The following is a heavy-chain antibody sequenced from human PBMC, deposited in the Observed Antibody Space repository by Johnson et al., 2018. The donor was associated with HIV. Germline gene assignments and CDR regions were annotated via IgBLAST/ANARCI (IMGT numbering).Heavy chain of an antibody. D-gene: IGHD6-19*01. Sequence: VQLVESVGGLVKPGGSLRLSCAASVFTFSNAWMSWVRQAPGKGLEWVANIKQDGSEKYYADSVKGRFTISRDNSKNTLYLQMNSLRAEDTAVYYCAKDLSSGWYHAFDIWGQGTMVTVSS. CDR3: AKDLSSGWYHAFDI. CDR2: IKQDGSEK. CDR1: VFTFSNAW. V-gene: IGHV3-7*01. J-gene: IGHJ3*02.